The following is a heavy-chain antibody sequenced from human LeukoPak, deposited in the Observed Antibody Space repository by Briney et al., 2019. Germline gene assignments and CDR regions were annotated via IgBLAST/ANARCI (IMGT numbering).Heavy chain of an antibody. V-gene: IGHV4-61*05. CDR1: GGSISSSSYY. D-gene: IGHD6-19*01. CDR3: ARLRSGWVYYGMDV. CDR2: IYYSGST. J-gene: IGHJ6*02. Sequence: SETLSLTCTVSGGSISSSSYYWGWIRQPPGKGLEWIGYIYYSGSTNYNPSLKSRVTISVDTSKNQFSLKLSSVAAADTAVYYCARLRSGWVYYGMDVWGQGTTVTVSS.